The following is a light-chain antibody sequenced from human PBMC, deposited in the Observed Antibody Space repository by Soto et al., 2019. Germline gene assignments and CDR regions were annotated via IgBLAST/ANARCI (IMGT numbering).Light chain of an antibody. Sequence: QSVLTQSSSASASLGSSVKLTCTLRSGHSSYIIAWHQQQPGKAPRYLMKLEGSGSYNKGSGVPDRFSGSSSGADRYLTISNLQFEDAADYYCETWDFNTRVFGGGTKLTVL. CDR2: LEGSGSY. J-gene: IGLJ3*02. V-gene: IGLV4-60*02. CDR3: ETWDFNTRV. CDR1: SGHSSYI.